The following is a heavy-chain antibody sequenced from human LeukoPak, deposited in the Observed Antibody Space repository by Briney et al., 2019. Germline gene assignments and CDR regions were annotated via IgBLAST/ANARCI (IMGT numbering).Heavy chain of an antibody. CDR1: GYISSDYA. CDR3: ASLWFGELAPFDP. CDR2: INSGNGDT. Sequence: GASVKVSCKASGYISSDYAMHWVRQAPGQSLXXXGWINSGNGDTIYSQKFQDRLTISRNTSATTVYMELSSLRSEDTAVYYCASLWFGELAPFDPWGQGTLVTVSS. D-gene: IGHD3-10*01. V-gene: IGHV1-3*01. J-gene: IGHJ5*02.